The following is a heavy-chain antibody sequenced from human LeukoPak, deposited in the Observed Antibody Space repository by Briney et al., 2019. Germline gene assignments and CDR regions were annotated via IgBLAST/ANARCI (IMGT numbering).Heavy chain of an antibody. CDR3: TRAPHPRCSSSGCYLDY. Sequence: PGRSLRLSCSTSGFTFGGYAMSWVRQAPGKGLEWVCCIQGKAYGGATEYAASVKGRFSISRDDSQSIANLQMNDLKTEDTAVYYCTRAPHPRCSSSGCYLDYWGQGTLVTVSS. V-gene: IGHV3-49*04. J-gene: IGHJ4*02. D-gene: IGHD2-2*01. CDR1: GFTFGGYA. CDR2: IQGKAYGGAT.